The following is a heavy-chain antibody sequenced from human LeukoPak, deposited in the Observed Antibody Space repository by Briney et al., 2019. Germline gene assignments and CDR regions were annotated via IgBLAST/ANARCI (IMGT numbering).Heavy chain of an antibody. Sequence: PSETPSLTCTVSGGSISSYYWSWIRQPAGKGLEWIGRIYTSGSTNYNPSLKSRVTMSVDASKNQFSLKLSSVTAADTAVYYCARAGRNWNYGGEDAFDIWGQGTMVTVSS. CDR3: ARAGRNWNYGGEDAFDI. CDR2: IYTSGST. CDR1: GGSISSYY. D-gene: IGHD1-7*01. V-gene: IGHV4-4*07. J-gene: IGHJ3*02.